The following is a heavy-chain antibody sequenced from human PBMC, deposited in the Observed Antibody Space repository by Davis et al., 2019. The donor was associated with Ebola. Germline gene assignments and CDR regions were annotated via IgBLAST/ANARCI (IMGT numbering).Heavy chain of an antibody. D-gene: IGHD7-27*01. Sequence: ASVKVSCKASGYIFTDYFMHWVRQAPGQGLEWMGLINPSIGNTSLAQKFQGRVSLTRDTSTSTVHMDLSSLISEDTAIYYCASGEFVDFWGQGTLVTVSS. J-gene: IGHJ4*02. CDR2: INPSIGNT. CDR3: ASGEFVDF. V-gene: IGHV1-46*01. CDR1: GYIFTDYF.